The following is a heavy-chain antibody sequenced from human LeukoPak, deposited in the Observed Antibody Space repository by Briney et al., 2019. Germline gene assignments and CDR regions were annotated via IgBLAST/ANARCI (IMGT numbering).Heavy chain of an antibody. J-gene: IGHJ4*02. CDR3: ARVPPSY. CDR2: ISSRDTTI. V-gene: IGHV3-11*04. CDR1: GFNFSDYY. Sequence: SGGSLRLSCAASGFNFSDYYMTWIRQAPGKGLEWLSYISSRDTTIYYADSVKGRFTISRDNAKNSVYLQINSLRAEDTAIYYCARVPPSYWGQGTQVTVSS.